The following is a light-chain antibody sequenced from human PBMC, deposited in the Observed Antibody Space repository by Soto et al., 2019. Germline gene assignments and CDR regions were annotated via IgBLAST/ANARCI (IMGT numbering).Light chain of an antibody. Sequence: IQMTQSPSSLPASVGDRVTITCQASQDISNYLSWSQHKPGKPPKLLIYEASSLQTGVPSRFSGSGSGTHFTFTISSLQPEDIATYYCQHYDNLPYTFGRGTKLEVK. CDR1: QDISNY. J-gene: IGKJ2*01. CDR2: EAS. CDR3: QHYDNLPYT. V-gene: IGKV1-33*01.